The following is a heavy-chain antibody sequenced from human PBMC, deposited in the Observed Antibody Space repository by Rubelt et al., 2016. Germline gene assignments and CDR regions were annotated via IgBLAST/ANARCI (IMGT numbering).Heavy chain of an antibody. J-gene: IGHJ4*02. Sequence: QVQLQESGPGLLKPSETLSLTCTVSGDSITKYYWSWIRQPPGKELEWIGYIYYRGTTNYSPSLRSRVSMSVATSKNQFSLKLSPLTAADTAVYYCARGPSYYDFWSGPQGYWGQGTLVTVSS. CDR3: ARGPSYYDFWSGPQGY. CDR1: GDSITKYY. CDR2: IYYRGTT. V-gene: IGHV4-59*08. D-gene: IGHD3-3*01.